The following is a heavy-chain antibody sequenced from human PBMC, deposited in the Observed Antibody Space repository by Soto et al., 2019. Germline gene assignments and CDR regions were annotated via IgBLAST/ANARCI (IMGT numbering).Heavy chain of an antibody. CDR2: IYYSGST. D-gene: IGHD2-15*01. Sequence: SETLSLTCTVSGGSISSGGYYWSWIRQHPGKGLEWIGYIYYSGSTYYNPSLKSRVTISVDTSKNQFSLKLSSVTAADTAVYYCARGPGGFCSGGSCYSVNWFDPWGQGTLVTGSS. V-gene: IGHV4-31*03. CDR1: GGSISSGGYY. J-gene: IGHJ5*02. CDR3: ARGPGGFCSGGSCYSVNWFDP.